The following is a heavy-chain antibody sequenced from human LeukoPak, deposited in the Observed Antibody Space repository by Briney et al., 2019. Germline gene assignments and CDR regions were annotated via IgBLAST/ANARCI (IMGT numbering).Heavy chain of an antibody. J-gene: IGHJ4*02. CDR2: INRGGSET. V-gene: IGHV3-7*01. Sequence: PGGSLRLSCAVSGFTFSDCWMTWVRQAPGKGLEWVANINRGGSETYYVDSVKGRFTISRDDARNSLFLQMNGLRAEDAAVYYCADFDNGWGQGTLVTVSS. CDR3: ADFDNG. D-gene: IGHD1-1*01. CDR1: GFTFSDCW.